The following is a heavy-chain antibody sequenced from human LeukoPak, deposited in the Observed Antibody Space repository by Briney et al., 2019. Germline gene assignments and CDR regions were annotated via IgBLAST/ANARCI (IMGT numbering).Heavy chain of an antibody. J-gene: IGHJ5*02. D-gene: IGHD5-12*01. Sequence: GGSLRLSCAASGFTFSSYAVHWVRQAPGKGLEWVAVISYDGSNKYYADSVKGRFTISRDNSKNTLYLQMNSLRADDTAVYYCARDRIVPTLTLGPLNWFDPWGQGTLVTVSS. CDR2: ISYDGSNK. CDR3: ARDRIVPTLTLGPLNWFDP. CDR1: GFTFSSYA. V-gene: IGHV3-30*04.